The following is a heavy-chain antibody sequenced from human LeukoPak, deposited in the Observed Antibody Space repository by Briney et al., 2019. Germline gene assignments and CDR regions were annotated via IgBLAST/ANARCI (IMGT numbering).Heavy chain of an antibody. Sequence: SVKVSCKASGGTLNTYAINWVRQAPGQGLEWMGWIIPVFGQEKYAQKFQGRVTINADESASTVYMELRSLRSEDTAVYYCARSNSSGSFDYWGQGTLVTVSS. V-gene: IGHV1-69*13. CDR1: GGTLNTYA. D-gene: IGHD3-22*01. J-gene: IGHJ4*02. CDR3: ARSNSSGSFDY. CDR2: IIPVFGQE.